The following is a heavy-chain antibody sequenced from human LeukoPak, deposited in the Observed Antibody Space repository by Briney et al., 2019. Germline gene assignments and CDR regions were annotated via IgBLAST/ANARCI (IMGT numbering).Heavy chain of an antibody. Sequence: ASVKVSCKASGYTFTSYYMHWVRQAPGQGLEWMGIINPSGGSTSYAQKFQGRVTMTRDTSTSTVYMELSSLRSEDTAVYYCAKDHSSGWYVYYYGMDVRGQGTTVTVSS. V-gene: IGHV1-46*01. CDR1: GYTFTSYY. D-gene: IGHD6-19*01. CDR3: AKDHSSGWYVYYYGMDV. J-gene: IGHJ6*02. CDR2: INPSGGST.